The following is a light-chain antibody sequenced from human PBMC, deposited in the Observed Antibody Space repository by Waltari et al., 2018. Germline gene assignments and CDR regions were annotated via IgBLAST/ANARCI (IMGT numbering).Light chain of an antibody. CDR2: RNK. Sequence: QSALTQPPSASGTPGQWVTISCSGSNSNIVNNYVYWYQHLPGTAPKLLIERNKRRPGGVPDRSSASTSGASASLAISGLTPEDAAHYYCAAWDDSLSGWVFGGGTKLTVL. CDR3: AAWDDSLSGWV. J-gene: IGLJ3*02. V-gene: IGLV1-47*01. CDR1: NSNIVNNY.